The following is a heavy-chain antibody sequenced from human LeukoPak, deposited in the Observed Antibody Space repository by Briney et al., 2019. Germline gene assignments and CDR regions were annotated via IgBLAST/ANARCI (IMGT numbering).Heavy chain of an antibody. CDR3: AGGYNDYYAMDV. D-gene: IGHD2-15*01. Sequence: QAGGSLRLSCSASGYSMTWVRQAPGKGLEWVANIDGSERNYVDSVRGRFSISRDNAKNSLILQMDNLRVEDTAVYYCAGGYNDYYAMDVWGQGTTVTVS. CDR1: GYS. V-gene: IGHV3-7*01. CDR2: IDGSER. J-gene: IGHJ6*02.